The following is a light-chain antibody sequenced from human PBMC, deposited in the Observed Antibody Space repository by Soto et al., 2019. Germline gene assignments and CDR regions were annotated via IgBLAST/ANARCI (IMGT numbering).Light chain of an antibody. CDR2: DAS. V-gene: IGKV3-11*01. Sequence: EIELTQSPATLSLSPGERATLSCRASQSVSSYLAWYQQKPGQAPRLLIYDASSRATGIPARFSGSGSGTDFTLTISSLEPEDFAVYYCQQRSNWLFTFGPGTKVDIK. CDR3: QQRSNWLFT. J-gene: IGKJ3*01. CDR1: QSVSSY.